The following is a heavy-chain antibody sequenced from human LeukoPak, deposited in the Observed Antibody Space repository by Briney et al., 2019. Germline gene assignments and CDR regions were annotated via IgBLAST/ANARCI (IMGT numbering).Heavy chain of an antibody. D-gene: IGHD2/OR15-2a*01. CDR3: AKGRVHDTFPDAFDI. V-gene: IGHV3-23*01. Sequence: GGSLRLSCAATGFTFSSYGMSWVRQAPGKGLEWVSAISSSGGNTYYADSVKGRFIISRDSSKNTLYLQMSSLRVEDTAVFHCAKGRVHDTFPDAFDIWGQGTMVTVSS. J-gene: IGHJ3*02. CDR2: ISSSGGNT. CDR1: GFTFSSYG.